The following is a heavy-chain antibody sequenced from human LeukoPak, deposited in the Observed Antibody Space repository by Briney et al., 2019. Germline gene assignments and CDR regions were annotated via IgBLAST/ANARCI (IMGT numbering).Heavy chain of an antibody. CDR3: ARDALGWAFDY. J-gene: IGHJ4*02. V-gene: IGHV3-48*01. CDR2: ISSSSSTI. D-gene: IGHD7-27*01. Sequence: PGGSLRLSCAASGFTFSSYSMNWVRQAPGKGLEWVSYISSSSSTIYYADSVKGRFTISRDNAKNSLYLQMNSLRAEDTAVYYCARDALGWAFDYWGQGTLVTVSS. CDR1: GFTFSSYS.